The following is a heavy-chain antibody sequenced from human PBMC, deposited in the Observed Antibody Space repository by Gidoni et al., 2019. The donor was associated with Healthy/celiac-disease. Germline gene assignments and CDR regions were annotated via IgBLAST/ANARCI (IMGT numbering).Heavy chain of an antibody. D-gene: IGHD3-22*01. CDR3: ASLTQTYYYDSSGYPP. CDR2: ISSSGSTI. V-gene: IGHV3-11*01. CDR1: GFTFSYYD. Sequence: QVQLVESGGGLVKPGGSLRLSCAASGFTFSYYDMGWLRQAPGKGLELVSYISSSGSTIYYADSVKGRFTISRDNAKNSLYLQMNSLRAEDTAVYYCASLTQTYYYDSSGYPPWGQGTLVTVSS. J-gene: IGHJ5*02.